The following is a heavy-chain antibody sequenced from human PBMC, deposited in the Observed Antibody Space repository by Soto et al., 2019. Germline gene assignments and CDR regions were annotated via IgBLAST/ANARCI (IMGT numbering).Heavy chain of an antibody. Sequence: GGSLRLSCAASGFTFSSYAMSWVRQAPGKGLEWVSAISGSGGSTYYADSVKGRFTISRDNSKNTLYLQMNSLRAEDTAVYYLANSDQNRASKYYDFLSGGDYYYMDGWGKGTTVTVSS. CDR3: ANSDQNRASKYYDFLSGGDYYYMDG. J-gene: IGHJ6*03. CDR2: ISGSGGST. D-gene: IGHD3-3*01. V-gene: IGHV3-23*01. CDR1: GFTFSSYA.